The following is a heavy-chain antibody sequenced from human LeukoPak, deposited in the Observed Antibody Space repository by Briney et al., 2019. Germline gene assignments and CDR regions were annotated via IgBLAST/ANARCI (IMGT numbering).Heavy chain of an antibody. V-gene: IGHV1-24*01. Sequence: ASVKVSCKVSGYTLTELSMHWVRQAPGKGLEWMGGFDPEDGETIYAQKSQGRVTMTEDTSTDTAYMELSSLRSEDTAVYYCATPSNYGDYVSVPGYYYYGMDVWGQGTTVTVSS. CDR1: GYTLTELS. CDR3: ATPSNYGDYVSVPGYYYYGMDV. J-gene: IGHJ6*02. CDR2: FDPEDGET. D-gene: IGHD4-17*01.